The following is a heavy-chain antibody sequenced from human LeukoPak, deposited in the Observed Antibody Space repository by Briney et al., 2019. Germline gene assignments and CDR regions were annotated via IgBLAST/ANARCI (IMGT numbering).Heavy chain of an antibody. J-gene: IGHJ1*01. CDR2: IIPILGIA. D-gene: IGHD2-21*02. Sequence: SVKVSCKASGGTFSSYAISWVRQAPGQGLEWMGRIIPILGIANYAQKFQGRVTITADKSTSTAYMELSSLRSEDTAVYYCAKLRFCGGDCNAEYFQHWGQGTLVTVSS. CDR3: AKLRFCGGDCNAEYFQH. CDR1: GGTFSSYA. V-gene: IGHV1-69*04.